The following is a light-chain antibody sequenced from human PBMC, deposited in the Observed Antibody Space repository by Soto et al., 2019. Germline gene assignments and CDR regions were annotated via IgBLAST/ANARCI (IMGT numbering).Light chain of an antibody. V-gene: IGKV3D-20*02. Sequence: EIVLTQSPGTLSLSPGERATLSCRGSQSVSSSYLAWYQQKPGQAPRLLIYGASSRATGIPARFSGSGSGTDFTLTISSLEPDDFAVYYCQQRADWPITLGQGTRLEIK. J-gene: IGKJ5*01. CDR1: QSVSSSY. CDR3: QQRADWPIT. CDR2: GAS.